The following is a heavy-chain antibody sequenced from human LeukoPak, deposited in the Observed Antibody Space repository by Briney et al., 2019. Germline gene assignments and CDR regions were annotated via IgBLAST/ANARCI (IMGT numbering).Heavy chain of an antibody. V-gene: IGHV1-18*01. Sequence: ASVKVSCKASGYTFTSYGISWVRQAPGQGLEWMGWISAYNGNTNYAQKLQGRATMTTDTSTSTAYMELRSLRSDDTAVYYCARLPTIKTISPTLDYWARGTLVTVSS. CDR3: ARLPTIKTISPTLDY. J-gene: IGHJ4*02. CDR2: ISAYNGNT. CDR1: GYTFTSYG. D-gene: IGHD1-7*01.